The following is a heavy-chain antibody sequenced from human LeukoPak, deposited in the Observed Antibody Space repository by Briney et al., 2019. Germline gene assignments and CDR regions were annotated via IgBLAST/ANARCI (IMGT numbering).Heavy chain of an antibody. Sequence: GGSLRLSCAASGFTFSSYEMNWVRQAPGKGLEWVSYISSSGSTIYYADSVKGRFTISRDNAKNSLYLQMNSLRAEDTAVYYCARVDLYGGNWVDMLYRGQGTLVTVSS. CDR2: ISSSGSTI. V-gene: IGHV3-48*03. J-gene: IGHJ4*02. CDR3: ARVDLYGGNWVDMLY. CDR1: GFTFSSYE. D-gene: IGHD4-23*01.